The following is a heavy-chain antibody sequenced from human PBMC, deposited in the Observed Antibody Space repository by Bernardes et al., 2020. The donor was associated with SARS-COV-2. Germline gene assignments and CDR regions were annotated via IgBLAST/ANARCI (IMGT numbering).Heavy chain of an antibody. Sequence: SETLSLTCTVSGGSISSYYWSWIRQPPGKGLEWIGYIYYSGSTNYNPSLKSRVTISVDTPKNQFSLKLSSVTAADTAVYYCAREGFSSWYGNNYGMDVWGQGTTVTVSS. D-gene: IGHD6-13*01. CDR1: GGSISSYY. CDR3: AREGFSSWYGNNYGMDV. CDR2: IYYSGST. V-gene: IGHV4-59*01. J-gene: IGHJ6*02.